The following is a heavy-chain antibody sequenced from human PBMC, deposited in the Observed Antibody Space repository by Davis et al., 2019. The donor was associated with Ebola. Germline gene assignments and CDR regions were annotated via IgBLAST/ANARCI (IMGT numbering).Heavy chain of an antibody. CDR2: IRYDGSNK. D-gene: IGHD2-21*02. CDR1: GFTFSSYG. Sequence: GESLKISCAASGFTFSSYGMHWVRQAPGKGLEWVAFIRYDGSNKYYADSVKGRFTISRDNSKNTLYLQMNSLRAEDTAVYYCAKDDVVVTAIPAYFQHWGQGTLVTVSS. V-gene: IGHV3-30*02. J-gene: IGHJ1*01. CDR3: AKDDVVVTAIPAYFQH.